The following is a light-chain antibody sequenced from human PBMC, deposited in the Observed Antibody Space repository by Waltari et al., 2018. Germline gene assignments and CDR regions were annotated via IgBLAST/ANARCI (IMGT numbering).Light chain of an antibody. V-gene: IGKV1-5*03. CDR1: QSISSW. Sequence: DIQMTQSPSTLSASVGARVTIPFRASQSISSWLAWYPQKPGKAPKLLIYNASSLESGVPSRFSGSGSGTEFTLTISSLQPDDFATYYCQQFNSYPGTFGQGTKVEIK. CDR3: QQFNSYPGT. J-gene: IGKJ1*01. CDR2: NAS.